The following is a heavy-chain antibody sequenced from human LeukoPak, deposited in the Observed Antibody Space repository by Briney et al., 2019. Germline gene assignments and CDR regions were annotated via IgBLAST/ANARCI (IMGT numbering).Heavy chain of an antibody. Sequence: PGRSLRLSCAASGFTFSSYAMHWVRQAPGKGLEWVAAISYDGNNKYYADSVKGRFTISRDNSKNTLYLQMNSRRAEDRAVYYCARDQGKPWRAHFDYWGQGTLVTVSS. CDR1: GFTFSSYA. D-gene: IGHD6-19*01. V-gene: IGHV3-30*04. J-gene: IGHJ4*02. CDR2: ISYDGNNK. CDR3: ARDQGKPWRAHFDY.